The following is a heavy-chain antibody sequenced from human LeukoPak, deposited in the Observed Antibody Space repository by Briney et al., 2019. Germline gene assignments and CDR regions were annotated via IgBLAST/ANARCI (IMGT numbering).Heavy chain of an antibody. CDR2: INPNSGGT. V-gene: IGHV1-2*02. D-gene: IGHD3-10*01. CDR3: ARCLWFGESFGDAFDI. J-gene: IGHJ3*02. CDR1: GYTFTGYY. Sequence: GASVKVSCKASGYTFTGYYMHWVRQAPGQGLEWMGWINPNSGGTNYAQKFQGRVTVTRDTSISTAYMELSRLRSDDTAVYYCARCLWFGESFGDAFDIWGQGTMVTVSS.